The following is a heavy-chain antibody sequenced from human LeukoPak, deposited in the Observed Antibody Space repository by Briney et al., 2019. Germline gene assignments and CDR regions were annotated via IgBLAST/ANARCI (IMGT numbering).Heavy chain of an antibody. Sequence: GRSLRLSCAASGFTFSSYGMHWVRQAPGKGLEWVALISYDGSNKYYADSVKGRFTISRDNSKNTLYLQMNSLRAEDTAVYYCAKGGQVQDYWGQGTLVTVSS. CDR1: GFTFSSYG. CDR3: AKGGQVQDY. V-gene: IGHV3-30*18. CDR2: ISYDGSNK. J-gene: IGHJ4*02.